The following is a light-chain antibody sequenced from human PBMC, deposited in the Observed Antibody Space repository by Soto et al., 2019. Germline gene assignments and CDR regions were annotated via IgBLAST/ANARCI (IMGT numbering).Light chain of an antibody. Sequence: EIVLTQSPDTLSLSPGDGATLSCRATENVASSNLAWYQQKPFQPPRLLLSGPSTRAAGIPDRFSGSGSGSEFTLTISRLVPADFAVYYCHQYGSSPPYSFGQGTKVEIK. V-gene: IGKV3-20*01. CDR1: ENVASSN. CDR3: HQYGSSPPYS. CDR2: GPS. J-gene: IGKJ2*03.